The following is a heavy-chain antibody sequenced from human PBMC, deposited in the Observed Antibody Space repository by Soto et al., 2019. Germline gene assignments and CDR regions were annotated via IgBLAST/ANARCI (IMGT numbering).Heavy chain of an antibody. V-gene: IGHV4-30-4*01. D-gene: IGHD6-6*01. Sequence: QVQLQESCPGLVKPSQTLSLTCTVSGGSISSGDHYWSCIRQPPGTGLEWIGSIHYSGSTYYNPSLKSRVTISLDMSKTQFFLKLSSVPAADTAVYYCARKYRYGYDFWGQGTLVTVSS. J-gene: IGHJ4*02. CDR3: ARKYRYGYDF. CDR1: GGSISSGDHY. CDR2: IHYSGST.